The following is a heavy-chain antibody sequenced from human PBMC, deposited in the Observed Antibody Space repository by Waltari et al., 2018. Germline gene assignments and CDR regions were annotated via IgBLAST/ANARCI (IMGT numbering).Heavy chain of an antibody. CDR1: GFTFSSYE. D-gene: IGHD6-19*01. V-gene: IGHV3-48*03. Sequence: EVQLVESGGGLVQPGGSLRLSCAASGFTFSSYELNWVLQAPGKGLEWVSAISSSGSTIYYADSVKGRVTISRDNAKNSLYLQMNSLRAEDTAVYYCARCRYSSESHPEYFQHWGQGTLVTVSS. CDR2: ISSSGSTI. J-gene: IGHJ1*01. CDR3: ARCRYSSESHPEYFQH.